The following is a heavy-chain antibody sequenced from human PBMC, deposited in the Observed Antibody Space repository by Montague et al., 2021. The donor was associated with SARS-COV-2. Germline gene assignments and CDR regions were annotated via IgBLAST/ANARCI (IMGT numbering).Heavy chain of an antibody. CDR1: GGSISSSTYY. Sequence: SETLSLTCNVSGGSISSSTYYWGWIRQPPGKGLEWIGNLYNGGTTYYSPSLKSRVTISVDTSKNHFSLNMASVTAADTAVYYCARTSKLRESSSGNYYYHAMDXWGQGTTVTVSS. D-gene: IGHD3-16*01. J-gene: IGHJ6*02. CDR2: LYNGGTT. CDR3: ARTSKLRESSSGNYYYHAMDX. V-gene: IGHV4-39*02.